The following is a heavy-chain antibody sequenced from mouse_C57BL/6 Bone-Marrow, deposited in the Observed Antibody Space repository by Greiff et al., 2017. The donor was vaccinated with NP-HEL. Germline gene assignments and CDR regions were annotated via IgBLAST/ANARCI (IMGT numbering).Heavy chain of an antibody. V-gene: IGHV5-4*01. Sequence: EVHLVESGGGLVKPGGSLKLSCAASGFTFSSYAMSWVRQTPEKRLEWVATISDGGSYTYYPDNVKGRFTISRDNAKNNLYLQMSHLKSEDTAMYYCAREGPNYYGSSYYWYFDVWGTGTTVTVSS. D-gene: IGHD1-1*01. CDR3: AREGPNYYGSSYYWYFDV. CDR2: ISDGGSYT. CDR1: GFTFSSYA. J-gene: IGHJ1*03.